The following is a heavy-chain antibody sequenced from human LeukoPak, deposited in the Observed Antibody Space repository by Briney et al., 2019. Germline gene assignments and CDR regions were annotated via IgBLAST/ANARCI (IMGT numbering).Heavy chain of an antibody. V-gene: IGHV1-18*04. CDR1: GYTFSSYD. J-gene: IGHJ4*02. D-gene: IGHD5-18*01. CDR3: GREKRGYSYGYLDY. CDR2: ISAYSGNT. Sequence: ASLKLSCEASGYTFSSYDISWVRQAPGQGLEWMGWISAYSGNTNYAQTLQGRVTITTDTSKSTPYLELKSLRSDDTAVYYCGREKRGYSYGYLDYWGQGTLVTVSS.